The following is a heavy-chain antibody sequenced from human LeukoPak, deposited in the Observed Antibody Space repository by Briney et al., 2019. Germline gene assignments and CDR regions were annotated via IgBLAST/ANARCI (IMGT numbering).Heavy chain of an antibody. V-gene: IGHV3-74*01. CDR2: INSDGSTT. D-gene: IGHD2-15*01. CDR1: GFTFSSYW. CDR3: TRRVSATRWFDP. J-gene: IGHJ5*02. Sequence: PGGSLRLSCAASGFTFSSYWMHWVRHAPGKGLVWVSRINSDGSTTNYADPVKGRFTISRDNAENTMYLQMNSLRVEDTAVYYCTRRVSATRWFDPWGQGTLVTVSS.